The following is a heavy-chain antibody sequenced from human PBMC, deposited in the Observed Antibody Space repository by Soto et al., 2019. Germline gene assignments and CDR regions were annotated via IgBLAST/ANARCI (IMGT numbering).Heavy chain of an antibody. J-gene: IGHJ1*01. CDR2: IIPIFGTA. V-gene: IGHV1-69*12. CDR3: ARSLIAVENGAFPH. CDR1: GGTFSSYA. Sequence: QVQLVQSGAEVKKPGSSVKVSCKASGGTFSSYAISWVRQAPGQGLEWMGGIIPIFGTANYAQKFQGRVTITADESTSRGYLEMSSLRSEDTAVYYCARSLIAVENGAFPHWGQGTLVTVSS. D-gene: IGHD6-19*01.